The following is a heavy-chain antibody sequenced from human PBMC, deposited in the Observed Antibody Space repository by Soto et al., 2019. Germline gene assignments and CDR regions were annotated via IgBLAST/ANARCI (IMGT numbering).Heavy chain of an antibody. CDR3: TTLPSRWLQSYYYYYGMDV. D-gene: IGHD5-12*01. J-gene: IGHJ6*02. CDR2: IKSKTDGGTT. CDR1: GFTFSNAW. V-gene: IGHV3-15*01. Sequence: PGGSLRLSCAASGFTFSNAWMSWVRQAPGKGLEWVGRIKSKTDGGTTDYAAPVKGRFTISRDDSKNTLYLQMNSLKTDDTAVYYCTTLPSRWLQSYYYYYGMDVWGQGTTVTVSS.